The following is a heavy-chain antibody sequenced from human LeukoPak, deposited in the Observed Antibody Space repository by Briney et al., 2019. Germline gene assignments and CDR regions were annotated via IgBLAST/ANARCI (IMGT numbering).Heavy chain of an antibody. V-gene: IGHV3-30*02. J-gene: IGHJ4*02. CDR2: IRYDGSNK. D-gene: IGHD3-22*01. Sequence: GGSLRLSCAASGFTFSNYGMHWVRQAPGKGLEWVASIRYDGSNKYYADSVKGRFTISRDNSKNTLYLQMNSLRAEDTAVYYCAKDGDYYDSSGYSFFDYWGQGTLVTVSS. CDR3: AKDGDYYDSSGYSFFDY. CDR1: GFTFSNYG.